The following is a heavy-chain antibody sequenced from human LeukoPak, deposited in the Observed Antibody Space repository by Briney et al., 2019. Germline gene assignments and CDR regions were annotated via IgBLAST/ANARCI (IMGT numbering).Heavy chain of an antibody. CDR3: AKGIHDFWSGYYYYYYGMDV. J-gene: IGHJ6*02. D-gene: IGHD3-3*01. CDR2: ISYDGSNK. Sequence: GGSLRLSCAASGFTFSSYGMHWVRQAPGKGLEWVAVISYDGSNKYYADSVKGRFTISRDNSKNTLYLQMNSLRAEDTAVYYCAKGIHDFWSGYYYYYYGMDVWGQGTTVTVSS. CDR1: GFTFSSYG. V-gene: IGHV3-30*18.